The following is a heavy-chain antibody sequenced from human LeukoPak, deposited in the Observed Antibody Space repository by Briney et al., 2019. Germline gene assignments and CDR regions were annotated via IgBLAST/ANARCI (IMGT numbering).Heavy chain of an antibody. Sequence: GASVKVSCKASGGTFSSYAISWVRQAPGQGLEWMGGIIPIFGTSNYAQKFQGRVTITADESTSTAYMELSSLRAEDTAVYYCAKDLSLRGYYDSSGYLDYWGQGTLVTVSS. J-gene: IGHJ4*02. CDR2: IIPIFGTS. CDR1: GGTFSSYA. V-gene: IGHV1-69*13. D-gene: IGHD3-22*01. CDR3: AKDLSLRGYYDSSGYLDY.